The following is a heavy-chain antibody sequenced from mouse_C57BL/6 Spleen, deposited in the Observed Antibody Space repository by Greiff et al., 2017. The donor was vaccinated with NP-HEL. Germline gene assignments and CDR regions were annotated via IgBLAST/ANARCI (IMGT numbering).Heavy chain of an antibody. D-gene: IGHD1-1*01. V-gene: IGHV1-85*01. CDR3: ARSSTVVAHYYAMDY. CDR1: GYTFTSYD. Sequence: QVQLQQSGPELVKPGASVKLSCKASGYTFTSYDINWVKQRPGQGLEWIGWIYPRDGSTKYNEKFKGKATLTVDTSCSTAYMELHSLTSEDSAVYFCARSSTVVAHYYAMDYWGQGTSVTVSS. J-gene: IGHJ4*01. CDR2: IYPRDGST.